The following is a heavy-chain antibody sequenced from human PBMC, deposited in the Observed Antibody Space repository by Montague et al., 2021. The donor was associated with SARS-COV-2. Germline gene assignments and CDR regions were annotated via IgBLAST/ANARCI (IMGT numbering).Heavy chain of an antibody. V-gene: IGHV3-23*01. J-gene: IGHJ6*02. CDR2: ISGSGGST. Sequence: SLRLSCAASGFTFSSYAMSWVRQAPGKGLEWVSAISGSGGSTYYLDSXXGRFTISRDNSKNTLYLQMNSLRAEDTAVYYCAKVGSSWYHGYYYGMDVWGQGTTVTVSS. CDR1: GFTFSSYA. CDR3: AKVGSSWYHGYYYGMDV. D-gene: IGHD6-13*01.